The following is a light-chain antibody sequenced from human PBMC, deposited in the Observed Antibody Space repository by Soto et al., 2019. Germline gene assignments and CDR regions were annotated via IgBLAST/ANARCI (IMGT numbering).Light chain of an antibody. CDR2: MAS. CDR3: QQSNSYPWT. V-gene: IGKV1-5*03. J-gene: IGKJ1*01. CDR1: QSISPY. Sequence: IQMTQSPSTLSASAGDRVTITCRASQSISPYLAWYQQKPGKAPKLLIYMASSLQSGVPSRFSGSGSGTDFALPISSLQPDDFATYDGQQSNSYPWTFGQGAQGDLK.